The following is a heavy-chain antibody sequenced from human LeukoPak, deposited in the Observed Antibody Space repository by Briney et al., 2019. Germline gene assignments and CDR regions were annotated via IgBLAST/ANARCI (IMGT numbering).Heavy chain of an antibody. V-gene: IGHV4-59*12. CDR1: GGSISSYY. Sequence: SGTLSLTCTVSGGSISSYYWSWIRQPPGKGLEWIGYIYYSGSTNYNPSLKSRVTISVDTSKNQFSLKLSSVTAADTAVYYCARDYTLYGSGSYSNYYYGVDVWGQGTTVTVSS. D-gene: IGHD3-10*01. J-gene: IGHJ6*02. CDR2: IYYSGST. CDR3: ARDYTLYGSGSYSNYYYGVDV.